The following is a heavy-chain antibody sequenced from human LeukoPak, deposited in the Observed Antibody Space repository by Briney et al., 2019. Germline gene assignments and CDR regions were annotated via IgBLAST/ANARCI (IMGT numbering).Heavy chain of an antibody. V-gene: IGHV3-30*18. CDR1: GFTFSSYG. CDR3: GKEVYYYYSLDV. J-gene: IGHJ6*03. CDR2: ISYDGSNK. Sequence: PGGSLRLSCAASGFTFSSYGMHWVRQAPGKGLEWVAVISYDGSNKYYADSVKGRFTISRDNSKNTLYLQMNSLRAEDTAVYYCGKEVYYYYSLDVWGKGTTVTVSS.